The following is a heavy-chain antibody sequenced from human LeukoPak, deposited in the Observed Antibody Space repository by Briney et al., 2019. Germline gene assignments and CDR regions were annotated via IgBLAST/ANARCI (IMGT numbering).Heavy chain of an antibody. V-gene: IGHV1-69*04. Sequence: SVKVSCKASGGTFNNYAFSWVRQAPGQGLEWMGRIIPILGIANYAQKVQGRVTLTTDTSTSTAYMELRSLRSDDTAVYYCAREGYCSGGICYSTMNWFDPWGQGTLVTVSS. D-gene: IGHD2-15*01. CDR1: GGTFNNYA. J-gene: IGHJ5*02. CDR3: AREGYCSGGICYSTMNWFDP. CDR2: IIPILGIA.